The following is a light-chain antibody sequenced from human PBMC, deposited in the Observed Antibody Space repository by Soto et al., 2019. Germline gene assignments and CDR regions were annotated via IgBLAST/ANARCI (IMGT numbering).Light chain of an antibody. CDR2: AAS. CDR3: QQSYTTPWT. V-gene: IGKV1-39*01. J-gene: IGKJ1*01. Sequence: DIQMTQSPSSLSASVGDRVTITCGASQSISSYVNWYQQKPGQAPKLLIYAASSLQSGVPSRVSGSGSGTDFTLTSSSLQPEDFATYYCQQSYTTPWTFGQGTKVDIK. CDR1: QSISSY.